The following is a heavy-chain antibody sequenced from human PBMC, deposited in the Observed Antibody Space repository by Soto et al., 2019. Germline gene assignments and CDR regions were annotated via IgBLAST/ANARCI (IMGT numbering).Heavy chain of an antibody. CDR3: AISSSWNFDC. Sequence: PSETLSLTCTVSGGSISTISYYWGWIRQPPGKGLEWIGSIYYSGRTYYSPSLKSRVTISVDTSKNQFSLKLTSVTAADTAVYYCAISSSWNFDCWGQRTPVTVSS. D-gene: IGHD6-13*01. CDR1: GGSISTISYY. V-gene: IGHV4-39*01. CDR2: IYYSGRT. J-gene: IGHJ4*02.